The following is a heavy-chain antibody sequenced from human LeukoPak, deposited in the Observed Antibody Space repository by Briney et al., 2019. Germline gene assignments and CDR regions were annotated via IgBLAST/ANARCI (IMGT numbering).Heavy chain of an antibody. CDR1: GGSISSYY. CDR2: IYTSGST. J-gene: IGHJ6*03. V-gene: IGHV4-4*07. CDR3: ARERGYSFSARYYYMDV. Sequence: SETLSLTCTVSGGSISSYYWSWVRQPAGKGLEWIGRIYTSGSTKYNPSLKSRVTMSVDTSKNQFSLKLSSVTAADTAVYYCARERGYSFSARYYYMDVWGKGTTVTVSS. D-gene: IGHD5-18*01.